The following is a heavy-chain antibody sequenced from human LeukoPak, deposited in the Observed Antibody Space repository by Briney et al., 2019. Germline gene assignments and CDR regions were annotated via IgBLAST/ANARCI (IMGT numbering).Heavy chain of an antibody. CDR3: AKDKGIQLWSIDYMDV. CDR1: GFTFSSYG. V-gene: IGHV3-30*02. D-gene: IGHD5-18*01. CDR2: IRYDGSNK. J-gene: IGHJ6*03. Sequence: GGSLRLSCAASGFTFSSYGMHWVRQAPGKGLEWVAFIRYDGSNKYYADSVKGRFTISRDNSKNTLYLQMNSLRAEDTAVYYCAKDKGIQLWSIDYMDVWGKGTTVTVSS.